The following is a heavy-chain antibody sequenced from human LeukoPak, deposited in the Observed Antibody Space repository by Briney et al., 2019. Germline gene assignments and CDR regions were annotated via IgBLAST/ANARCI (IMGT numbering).Heavy chain of an antibody. CDR2: INPNSGDT. CDR3: ARDYCSSTSCLFDY. D-gene: IGHD2-2*01. J-gene: IGHJ4*02. Sequence: ASVKVSCKASGNTFTGYHMHWVRQAPGQGLEWMGRINPNSGDTNYAQKFQGRVTMTRDTSISTAYMELSRLRSDDTAMYYCARDYCSSTSCLFDYWGQGTLVTVSS. V-gene: IGHV1-2*06. CDR1: GNTFTGYH.